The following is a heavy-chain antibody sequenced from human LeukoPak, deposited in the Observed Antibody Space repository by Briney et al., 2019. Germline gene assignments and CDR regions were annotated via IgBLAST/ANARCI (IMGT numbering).Heavy chain of an antibody. J-gene: IGHJ4*02. V-gene: IGHV1-18*01. CDR3: ARDLTSTGSGEFDY. D-gene: IGHD3-10*01. CDR1: GYTFTSYG. Sequence: ASVKVSCKASGYTFTSYGISWVRQAPGQGLEWMGWISAYNGNTNYAQKLQGRVTMTTDTSTSTAYMELRSLRSDDTAVYYCARDLTSTGSGEFDYWGQGTLVPVSS. CDR2: ISAYNGNT.